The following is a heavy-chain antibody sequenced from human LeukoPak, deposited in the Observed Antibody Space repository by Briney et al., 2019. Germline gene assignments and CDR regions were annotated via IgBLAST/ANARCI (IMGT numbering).Heavy chain of an antibody. CDR2: INPSGGST. V-gene: IGHV1-46*01. CDR3: ARDNQGDLDH. CDR1: GYTFTSYY. J-gene: IGHJ4*02. Sequence: ASVKVSCKASGYTFTSYYMHWVRQAPGQGLEWMGIINPSGGSTSYAQKFQGRVTMTTDTSTSTAYMELRSLSSDDTAVYYCARDNQGDLDHWGQGTLVTVSS. D-gene: IGHD1-14*01.